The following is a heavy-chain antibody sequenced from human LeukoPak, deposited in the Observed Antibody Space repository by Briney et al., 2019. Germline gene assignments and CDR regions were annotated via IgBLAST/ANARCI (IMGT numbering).Heavy chain of an antibody. Sequence: GGSLRLSCAASGFTFSDHYMDWVRQAPGKGLEWVGRIRNKANSYTTEYAASVKGRFTISRDDSKNSMYLQMNSLITEDTAVYYCATYHEVISGDFWSGQKLNWFDPWGQGTLVTVSS. J-gene: IGHJ5*02. V-gene: IGHV3-72*01. CDR3: ATYHEVISGDFWSGQKLNWFDP. CDR1: GFTFSDHY. D-gene: IGHD3-3*01. CDR2: IRNKANSYTT.